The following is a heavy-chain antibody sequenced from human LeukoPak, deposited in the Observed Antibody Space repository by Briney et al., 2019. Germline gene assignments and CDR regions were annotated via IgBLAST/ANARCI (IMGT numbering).Heavy chain of an antibody. CDR1: GYTFTGYY. J-gene: IGHJ3*02. CDR2: INPSGSST. V-gene: IGHV1-46*01. Sequence: ASVKVSCKASGYTFTGYYMHWVRQAPGQGLEWLGLINPSGSSTLYAQKFQGRVTMTRDMSTTTDYMELSSLRSEDTAFYYCAREGLAARRGAFDIWGQGTVVSVSS. D-gene: IGHD6-6*01. CDR3: AREGLAARRGAFDI.